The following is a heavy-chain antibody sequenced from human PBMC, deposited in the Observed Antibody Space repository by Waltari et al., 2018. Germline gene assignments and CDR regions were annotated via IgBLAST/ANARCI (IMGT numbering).Heavy chain of an antibody. CDR2: ISPNSGRS. CDR3: ARGWSGGTHY. Sequence: ASMTVSCRTSGYRFIDYTIHWVRQAPGQGPEWMGWISPNSGRSKYAQKFQGRVTLTRDMSMATAYIQLTSLTSDDTAVYYCARGWSGGTHYWGQGTPVTVSA. D-gene: IGHD1-1*01. V-gene: IGHV1-2*02. J-gene: IGHJ4*02. CDR1: GYRFIDYT.